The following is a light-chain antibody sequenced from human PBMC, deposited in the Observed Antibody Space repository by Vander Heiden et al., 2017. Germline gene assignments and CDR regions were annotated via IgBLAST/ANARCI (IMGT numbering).Light chain of an antibody. CDR2: RNN. V-gene: IGLV1-47*01. Sequence: QSVLTQPPSASGTPGQRVTISCSGSSSNIGSNYVYWYQQLPGTAPKRRSYRNNQRPSGVPDRFSGSKSGNSESLDISGLRSEDEADDYCEAWDDSLDVGFGGGTKLTVL. J-gene: IGLJ2*01. CDR3: EAWDDSLDVG. CDR1: SSNIGSNY.